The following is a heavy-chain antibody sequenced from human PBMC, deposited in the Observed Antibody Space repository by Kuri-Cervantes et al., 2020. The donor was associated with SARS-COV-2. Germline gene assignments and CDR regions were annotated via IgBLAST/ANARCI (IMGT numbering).Heavy chain of an antibody. CDR2: IYYSGST. D-gene: IGHD5-12*01. CDR3: ARVCGGYDFDYYYYYMDV. CDR1: GGSISSHY. V-gene: IGHV4-59*08. Sequence: GSLRLSCTVSGGSISSHYWSWIRQPPEKGLEWIGYIYYSGSTNYNPSLKSRVTLSLDMSKSQFSLKLNSVTAADTAVYYCARVCGGYDFDYYYYYMDVWGKGTTVTVSS. J-gene: IGHJ6*03.